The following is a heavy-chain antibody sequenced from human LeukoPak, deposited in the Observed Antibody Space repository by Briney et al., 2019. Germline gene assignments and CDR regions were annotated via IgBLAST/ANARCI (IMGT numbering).Heavy chain of an antibody. CDR1: GFIFSGYA. CDR3: VRTIRSSTKNYYFEY. Sequence: PGRSLRLSCAASGFIFSGYAMHWVRQAPGKGLEWVAVISYDGSNKYYADSVKSRFTISRDNSKNTLYLQMNSLRAEDTAVYYCVRTIRSSTKNYYFEYWGQGTLVTVSS. V-gene: IGHV3-30-3*01. D-gene: IGHD2-2*01. J-gene: IGHJ4*02. CDR2: ISYDGSNK.